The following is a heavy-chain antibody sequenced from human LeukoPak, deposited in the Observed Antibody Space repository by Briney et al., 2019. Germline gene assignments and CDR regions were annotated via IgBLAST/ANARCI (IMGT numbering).Heavy chain of an antibody. Sequence: ASVKVSCKASGYTFTSYGISWVRQAPGQGLEWMGWISAYNGNTNYAQKLQGRVTMTTDTSTSTAYMELRSLRSDDTAVYYCATSSRSWYYFDYWGQGTLVTVSS. CDR2: ISAYNGNT. V-gene: IGHV1-18*04. D-gene: IGHD6-13*01. CDR3: ATSSRSWYYFDY. J-gene: IGHJ4*02. CDR1: GYTFTSYG.